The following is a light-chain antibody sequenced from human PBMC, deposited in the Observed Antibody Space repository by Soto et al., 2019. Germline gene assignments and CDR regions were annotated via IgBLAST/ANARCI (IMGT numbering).Light chain of an antibody. V-gene: IGLV1-44*01. Sequence: QSALTQPPSASGTPGQRVTISCSGSSSNIGSNTVNWYQQLPGTAPKLLIYSNNQRPSGVPDRSSGSKSGTSASLAISGLQSEDEADYYCAAWDESMNGYVFGTGIKVTV. J-gene: IGLJ1*01. CDR2: SNN. CDR1: SSNIGSNT. CDR3: AAWDESMNGYV.